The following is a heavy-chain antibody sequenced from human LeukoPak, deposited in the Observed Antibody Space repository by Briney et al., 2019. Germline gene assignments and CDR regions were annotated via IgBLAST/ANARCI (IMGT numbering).Heavy chain of an antibody. D-gene: IGHD3-22*01. CDR3: ARDQTYYYDSSGFP. V-gene: IGHV1-2*06. CDR2: INPNSGGT. CDR1: GYTFAGYY. J-gene: IGHJ4*02. Sequence: ASVKVSCKASGYTFAGYYMHWVRQAPGQGLEWMGRINPNSGGTNYAQKFQGRVTMTRDTSISTAYMELSRLRSDDTAEYYCARDQTYYYDSSGFPWGQGTLVTVSS.